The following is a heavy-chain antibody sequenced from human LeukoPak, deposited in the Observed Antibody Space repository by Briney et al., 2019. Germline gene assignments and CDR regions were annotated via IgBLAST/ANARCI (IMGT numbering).Heavy chain of an antibody. CDR3: ARGDYDILTGYQKKNYYYYYMDV. CDR1: GYTFTGYY. CDR2: INPNSGGT. D-gene: IGHD3-9*01. V-gene: IGHV1-2*02. J-gene: IGHJ6*03. Sequence: ASVKVSCKASGYTFTGYYMHWVRQAPGQGLEWMGWINPNSGGTNYAQKFQGRVTMTRDTSISTAYMELSRLRSDDTAVYYCARGDYDILTGYQKKNYYYYYMDVWGKGTTVTISS.